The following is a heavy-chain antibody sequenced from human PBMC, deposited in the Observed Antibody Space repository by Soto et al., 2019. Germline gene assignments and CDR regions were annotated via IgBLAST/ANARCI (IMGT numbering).Heavy chain of an antibody. CDR1: GGSFSGYY. CDR3: ARERTSRDGYNRKGPWFDP. CDR2: INHSGST. D-gene: IGHD5-12*01. J-gene: IGHJ5*02. V-gene: IGHV4-34*01. Sequence: TSETLSLTCAVYGGSFSGYYWSWIRQPPGKGLEWIGEINHSGSTNYNPSLKSRVTISVDTSKNQFSLKLSSVTAADTAVYYCARERTSRDGYNRKGPWFDPWGQGTLVTVSS.